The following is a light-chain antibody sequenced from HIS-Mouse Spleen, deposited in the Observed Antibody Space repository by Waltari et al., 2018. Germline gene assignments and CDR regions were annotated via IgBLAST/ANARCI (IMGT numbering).Light chain of an antibody. CDR3: QQYYSTPYT. CDR1: QSVLYSSNNKNY. CDR2: WAY. Sequence: DIVMTQSPDSLAVSLGERATINCKSSQSVLYSSNNKNYLAWYQPKPGQPPKLLIYWAYTRESGVPDRFSGSGSGTDFTLTISSLQAEDVAVYYCQQYYSTPYTFGQGTKLEIK. J-gene: IGKJ2*01. V-gene: IGKV4-1*01.